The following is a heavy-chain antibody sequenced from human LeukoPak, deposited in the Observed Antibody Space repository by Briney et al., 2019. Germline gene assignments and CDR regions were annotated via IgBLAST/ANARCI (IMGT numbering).Heavy chain of an antibody. V-gene: IGHV4-59*01. J-gene: IGHJ4*02. D-gene: IGHD3-22*01. CDR1: GGSISSYY. CDR3: ARLDSSGYYQSFDY. CDR2: IYYSGST. Sequence: PSETLSPTCTVSGGSISSYYWSWIRQPPGKGLEWIGYIYYSGSTNYNPSHKSRVTISVDTSKNQFSLKLSSVTAADTAVYYCARLDSSGYYQSFDYWGQGTLVTVSS.